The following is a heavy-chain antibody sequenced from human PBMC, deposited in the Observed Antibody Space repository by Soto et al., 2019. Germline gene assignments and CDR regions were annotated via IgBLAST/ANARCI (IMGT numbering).Heavy chain of an antibody. CDR1: GFAFSSYE. J-gene: IGHJ4*02. D-gene: IGHD5-18*01. CDR2: ISSSGSTI. CDR3: AREYSYDSFDY. V-gene: IGHV3-48*03. Sequence: PVGSLIRSCAASGFAFSSYEMNWVRQAPGKGLEWVSYISSSGSTIYHADSVEGRFTISRDNAKNSLYLQMNSLRAEDTAVYYCAREYSYDSFDYWGQGTLVTVSS.